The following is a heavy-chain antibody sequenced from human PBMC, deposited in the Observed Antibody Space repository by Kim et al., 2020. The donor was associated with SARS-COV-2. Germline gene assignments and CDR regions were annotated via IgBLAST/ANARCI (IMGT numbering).Heavy chain of an antibody. J-gene: IGHJ4*02. V-gene: IGHV3-43*01. D-gene: IGHD1-1*01. CDR3: AKDKTRGTTPLFEY. CDR1: GFTFDDYT. Sequence: GGSLRLSCAASGFTFDDYTMHWVRQAPGKGLEWVSLISWDGGSTYYADSVKGRFTISRDNSKNSLYLQMNSLRTEDTALYYCAKDKTRGTTPLFEYWGQGTLVTVSS. CDR2: ISWDGGST.